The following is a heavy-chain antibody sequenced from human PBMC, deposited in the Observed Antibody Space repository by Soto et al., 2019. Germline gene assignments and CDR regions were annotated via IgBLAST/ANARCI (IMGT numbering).Heavy chain of an antibody. CDR3: ARSPNYYYYMDV. CDR1: GYTFSTYG. Sequence: QVQLVQSGAEVKKPGASVKVSCKASGYTFSTYGISWVRQAPGQGLEWMGWISVYNGNTKYAQKLQGRVTMTADTSTSTAYMELRSLRSDDTAVYYCARSPNYYYYMDVWGKGTTVTVPS. V-gene: IGHV1-18*01. J-gene: IGHJ6*03. CDR2: ISVYNGNT.